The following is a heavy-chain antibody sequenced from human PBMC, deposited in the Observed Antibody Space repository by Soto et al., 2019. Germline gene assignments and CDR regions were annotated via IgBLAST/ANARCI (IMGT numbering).Heavy chain of an antibody. V-gene: IGHV4-4*02. CDR3: ARSPPSSYYGGSGTFDY. D-gene: IGHD3-10*01. CDR1: CGVRRNHNW. CDR2: AYHSGST. J-gene: IGHJ4*02. Sequence: SENMRLPRAVSCGVRRNHNWWISVRKQPGKGLEWIGYAYHSGSTEYNPSLKSRVSISVDKSKNQISLKLTSATAADTAVYYCARSPPSSYYGGSGTFDYWGQGTLVIVTS.